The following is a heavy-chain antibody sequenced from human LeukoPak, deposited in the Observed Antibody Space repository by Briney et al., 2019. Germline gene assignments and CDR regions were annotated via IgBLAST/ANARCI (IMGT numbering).Heavy chain of an antibody. D-gene: IGHD6-13*01. Sequence: ASVKVSCKASGYTFTSYGISWVRQAPGQGLEWTGWISAYNGNTNYAQKLQGRVTMTTDTSTSTAYMELRSLRSDDTAVYYCARDEYSSSWFSSYYYGMDVWGQGTTVTVSS. CDR3: ARDEYSSSWFSSYYYGMDV. CDR1: GYTFTSYG. CDR2: ISAYNGNT. V-gene: IGHV1-18*01. J-gene: IGHJ6*02.